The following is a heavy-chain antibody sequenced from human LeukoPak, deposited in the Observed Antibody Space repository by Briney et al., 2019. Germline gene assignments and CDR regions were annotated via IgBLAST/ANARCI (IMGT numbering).Heavy chain of an antibody. Sequence: PGGSLRHTCTASGFTFGDYAMSWVRQAPGKGLEWVGFIRSKAYGGTTEYAASVKGRFTISRDDSKSIAYLQMNSLKTEDTAVYYCTSYDMDYYYMDVWGKGTTVTVSS. CDR2: IRSKAYGGTT. J-gene: IGHJ6*03. D-gene: IGHD3-9*01. CDR3: TSYDMDYYYMDV. V-gene: IGHV3-49*04. CDR1: GFTFGDYA.